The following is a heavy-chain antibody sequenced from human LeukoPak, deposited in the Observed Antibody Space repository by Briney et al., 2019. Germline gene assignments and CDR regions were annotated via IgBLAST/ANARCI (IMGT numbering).Heavy chain of an antibody. CDR2: MNPNSGNT. CDR3: ARHLARWYYYDSSGYDDAFDI. Sequence: ASVKVSCKASGYTFTSYDINWVRQATGQGLEWKGWMNPNSGNTGYAQKFQGRVTMTRNTSISTAYMELSSLRSEDTAVYYCARHLARWYYYDSSGYDDAFDIWGQGTMVTVSS. V-gene: IGHV1-8*01. CDR1: GYTFTSYD. D-gene: IGHD3-22*01. J-gene: IGHJ3*02.